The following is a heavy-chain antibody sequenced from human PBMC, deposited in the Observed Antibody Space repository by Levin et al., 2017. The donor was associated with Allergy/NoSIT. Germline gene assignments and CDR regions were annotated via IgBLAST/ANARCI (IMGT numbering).Heavy chain of an antibody. D-gene: IGHD3-10*01. V-gene: IGHV3-21*01. J-gene: IGHJ6*02. CDR2: ISSSSSYI. CDR1: GFTFSSYS. Sequence: GGSLRLSCAASGFTFSSYSMNWVRQAPGKGLEWVSSISSSSSYIYYADSVKGRFTISRDNAKNSLYLQMNSLRAEDTAVYYCARVKGSGGSGSYSYYYYGMDVWGQGTTVTVSS. CDR3: ARVKGSGGSGSYSYYYYGMDV.